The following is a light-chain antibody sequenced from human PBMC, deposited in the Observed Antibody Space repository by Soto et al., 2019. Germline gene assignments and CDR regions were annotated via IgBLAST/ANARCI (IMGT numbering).Light chain of an antibody. V-gene: IGKV3-15*01. Sequence: EIVMTQSPAMLSVSPGERATNSCRASQNVNNRLAWYQQKAGQPPRLLIYGASTRATGIPARFSGSGSGTEFTLTISSLQSEDFAVYYCQHFNSWPLLFGQGTKVDIK. J-gene: IGKJ1*01. CDR1: QNVNNR. CDR2: GAS. CDR3: QHFNSWPLL.